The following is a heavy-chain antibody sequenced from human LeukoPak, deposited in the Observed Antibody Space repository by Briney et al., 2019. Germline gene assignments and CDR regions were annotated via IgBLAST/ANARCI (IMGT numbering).Heavy chain of an antibody. CDR3: ASTDFWSGYYAFDI. V-gene: IGHV4-59*01. CDR2: IYYTGGT. D-gene: IGHD3-3*01. Sequence: KSSETLSLTCTVSGASISAYSGTWVRQPPGKGLEWIGYIYYTGGTKYNPSLKSRVTISVDTSNNQFSLKLNSVTAADTAIYYCASTDFWSGYYAFDIWGRGTMVTVSS. J-gene: IGHJ3*02. CDR1: GASISAYS.